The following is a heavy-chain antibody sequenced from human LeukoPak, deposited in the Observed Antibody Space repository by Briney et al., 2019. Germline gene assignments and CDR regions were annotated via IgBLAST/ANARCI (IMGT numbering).Heavy chain of an antibody. CDR1: GYTFTTYD. D-gene: IGHD1/OR15-1a*01. CDR3: ARVGTGTRSFDY. CDR2: ISAYNVNT. Sequence: ASVKVSCKASGYTFTTYDINWVRQAPGQGLEWMGRISAYNVNTNYEQKLQGRVTMTTDTSTSTAYMELRSLRSDDTAVYYCARVGTGTRSFDYWGQGTLVTVSS. J-gene: IGHJ4*02. V-gene: IGHV1-18*01.